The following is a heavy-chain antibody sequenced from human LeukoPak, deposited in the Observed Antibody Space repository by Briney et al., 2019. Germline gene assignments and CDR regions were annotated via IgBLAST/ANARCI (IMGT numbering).Heavy chain of an antibody. D-gene: IGHD6-13*01. CDR2: MKPNSGNT. CDR1: GYTFTSYD. V-gene: IGHV1-8*01. Sequence: ASVKVSCKASGYTFTSYDINWVRRANGQGLEWMGWMKPNSGNTAYAQKFQGRVTMTRNTSISTAYMELSSLRSEDTAVYYCARGESSAAGTRYWGQGTLVTVSS. CDR3: ARGESSAAGTRY. J-gene: IGHJ4*02.